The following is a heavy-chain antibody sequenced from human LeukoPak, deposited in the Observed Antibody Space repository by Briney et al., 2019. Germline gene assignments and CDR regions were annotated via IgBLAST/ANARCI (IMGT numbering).Heavy chain of an antibody. CDR2: IYHSGST. V-gene: IGHV4-38-2*02. J-gene: IGHJ4*02. CDR3: ASRGYYDNSAYFRN. Sequence: SETLSLTCTVSGYSISSGYYWGWIRQPPGKGLEWIGSIYHSGSTYYNPSLKSRVTISIDTSKHQFSLNLTSVTAADTAVYFCASRGYYDNSAYFRNWGQGTLVTVSS. D-gene: IGHD3-22*01. CDR1: GYSISSGYY.